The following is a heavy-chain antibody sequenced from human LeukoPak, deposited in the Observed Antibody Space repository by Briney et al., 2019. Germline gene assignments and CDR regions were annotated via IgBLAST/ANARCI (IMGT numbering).Heavy chain of an antibody. D-gene: IGHD2-2*01. CDR1: GYTFTSYG. Sequence: ASVKVSCKASGYTFTSYGISWVRQAPGQGLEWMGWVSAYNGNTNYAQKLQGRVTMTTDTSTSTAYMELRSLRSDDTAVYYCARDSDIVVVPAAISQHWGQGTLVTVSS. CDR2: VSAYNGNT. CDR3: ARDSDIVVVPAAISQH. V-gene: IGHV1-18*01. J-gene: IGHJ1*01.